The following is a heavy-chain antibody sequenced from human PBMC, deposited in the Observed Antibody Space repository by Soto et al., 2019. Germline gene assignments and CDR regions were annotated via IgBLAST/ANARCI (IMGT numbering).Heavy chain of an antibody. CDR1: GGSISSYY. Sequence: SETLSLTCTVSGGSISSYYWSWIRQPPGKGLEWIGYIYYSGSTNYNPSLKSRVTISVDTSNNQFSLKLTSVTAADTAVYYCARVHVMVVAGSTFDYWGHGTLVTVSS. V-gene: IGHV4-59*08. CDR2: IYYSGST. CDR3: ARVHVMVVAGSTFDY. D-gene: IGHD6-19*01. J-gene: IGHJ4*01.